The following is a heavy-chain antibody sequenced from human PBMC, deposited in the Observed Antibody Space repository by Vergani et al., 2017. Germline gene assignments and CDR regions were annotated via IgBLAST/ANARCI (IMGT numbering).Heavy chain of an antibody. CDR2: ISSSSSTI. Sequence: EVQLVESGGGVVQPGGSLRLSCAASGFTFSSYSMNWVRQAPGKGLEWVSYISSSSSTIYYADSVKGRFTISRDNAKNSLYLQMNSLRAEDTAVYYCARDGRGFYFDYWGQGTLVTVSS. CDR1: GFTFSSYS. CDR3: ARDGRGFYFDY. D-gene: IGHD3-22*01. J-gene: IGHJ4*02. V-gene: IGHV3-48*04.